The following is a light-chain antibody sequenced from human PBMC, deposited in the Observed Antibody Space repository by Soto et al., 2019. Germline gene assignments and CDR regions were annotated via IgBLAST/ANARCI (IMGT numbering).Light chain of an antibody. Sequence: DIVLTQSPDSLSLSPGERATLSCRASQSVRNSYLAWFQQKPGQAPRLLIYGASSRATGIPDRFSGSGSGTDFTLTISRLEPEDFAVYYCQHRGFGYTFGQGTKLEIK. V-gene: IGKV3-20*01. CDR2: GAS. CDR3: QHRGFGYT. J-gene: IGKJ2*01. CDR1: QSVRNSY.